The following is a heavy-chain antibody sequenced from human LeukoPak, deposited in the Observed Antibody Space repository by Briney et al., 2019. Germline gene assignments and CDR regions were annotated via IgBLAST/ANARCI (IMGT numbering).Heavy chain of an antibody. CDR3: ATELGFRNAFDI. D-gene: IGHD3-16*01. Sequence: GGSLRLSCAASGFTFSDRYMSWVRQTPGKGLEWVSYISSSGSTIYYADSVKGRFTISRDNARNSLYLQMNSLRAEDTAVYYCATELGFRNAFDIWGQGTMVTVSS. CDR2: ISSSGSTI. CDR1: GFTFSDRY. J-gene: IGHJ3*02. V-gene: IGHV3-11*01.